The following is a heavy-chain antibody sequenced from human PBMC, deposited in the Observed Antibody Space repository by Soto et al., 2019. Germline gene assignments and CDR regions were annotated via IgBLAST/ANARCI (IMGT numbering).Heavy chain of an antibody. V-gene: IGHV3-7*01. CDR2: IKQDGSEK. D-gene: IGHD3-10*01. CDR1: GFTFSSYW. CDR3: AREALLWFGEFLGYYYYYMDV. J-gene: IGHJ6*03. Sequence: GGSLRLSCAASGFTFSSYWMSWVRQAPGKGLEWVANIKQDGSEKYYVDSVKGRFTISRDNAKNSLYLQMNSLRAEDTAVYYCAREALLWFGEFLGYYYYYMDVWGKGTTVTVSS.